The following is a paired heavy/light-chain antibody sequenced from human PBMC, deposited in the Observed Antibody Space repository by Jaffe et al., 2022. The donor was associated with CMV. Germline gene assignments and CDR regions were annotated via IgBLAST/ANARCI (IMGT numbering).Heavy chain of an antibody. Sequence: EVQLVESGGGLVQPGGSLRLSCVASGFTFSNYAMSWVRQVPGKRLEWLSSISGSAGSEYYAESVRGRFTISRDNSKGTLYLQIYNLRAEDTAVYYCAREIGRELLRCRFDPWGQGTLVTVSS. V-gene: IGHV3-23*04. D-gene: IGHD1-26*01. J-gene: IGHJ5*02. CDR2: ISGSAGSE. CDR3: AREIGRELLRCRFDP. CDR1: GFTFSNYA.
Light chain of an antibody. J-gene: IGKJ2*01. CDR1: QSVSSNF. CDR2: GAS. V-gene: IGKV3-20*01. CDR3: QQYGRSPYT. Sequence: EIVLTQSPGTLSLSPGERATLSCRASQSVSSNFLAWHQQKPGQAPRLLMYGASNRATGIPDRFSASGSGTDFTLTISRLEPEDFAVYYCQQYGRSPYTFGQGTKLEIK.